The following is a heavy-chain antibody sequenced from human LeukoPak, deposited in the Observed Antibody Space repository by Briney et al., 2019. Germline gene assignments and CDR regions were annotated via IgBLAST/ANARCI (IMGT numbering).Heavy chain of an antibody. CDR2: IYGGGLFGIGSGRT. V-gene: IGHV4-4*07. Sequence: PSETLSLTCTVSGGSLSDYFWTWVRQPTGKGLEWIGRIYGGGLFGIGSGRTDYNPSLKSRVTISVDTSKNQFSLKLSSVTAADTAVYYCARDTGGGVYETWGQGTLVTVSS. CDR3: ARDTGGGVYET. D-gene: IGHD6-13*01. J-gene: IGHJ5*02. CDR1: GGSLSDYF.